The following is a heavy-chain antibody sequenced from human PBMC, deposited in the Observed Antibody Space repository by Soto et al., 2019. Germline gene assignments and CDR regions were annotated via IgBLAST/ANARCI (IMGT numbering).Heavy chain of an antibody. CDR2: IKSKADGETT. Sequence: EVQLVESGGGLVKPGGSLGLSCAASGLTFKNVWMHWVRQAPGKGLEWVGRIKSKADGETTDYTEPVKGRFTISRDDSKNTLYLQMNSLKTEDTAVYYCNAYYDFWCGHTPLWGQGNMVTVSS. J-gene: IGHJ4*02. D-gene: IGHD3-3*01. CDR3: NAYYDFWCGHTPL. CDR1: GLTFKNVW. V-gene: IGHV3-15*07.